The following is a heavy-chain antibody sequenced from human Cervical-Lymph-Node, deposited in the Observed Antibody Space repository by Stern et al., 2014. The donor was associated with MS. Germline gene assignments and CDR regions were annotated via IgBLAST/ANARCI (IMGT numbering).Heavy chain of an antibody. V-gene: IGHV3-23*04. J-gene: IGHJ4*02. CDR2: IRATGGVT. D-gene: IGHD3-3*01. CDR3: AKPYGFFET. Sequence: EVQLEESGGGLIQPGGSMRLSCAASGFTFSRDGMSWVRQAPGKGLEWGAAIRATGGVTHYADSVKGRFTISRDNSRTPLHLQMNSLRAEDTAMYFCAKPYGFFETWGQGTLVTVSS. CDR1: GFTFSRDG.